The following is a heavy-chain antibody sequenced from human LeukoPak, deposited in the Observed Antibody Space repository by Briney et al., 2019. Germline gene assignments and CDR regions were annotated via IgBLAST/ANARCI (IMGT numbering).Heavy chain of an antibody. J-gene: IGHJ3*02. CDR3: AKSTSEDYLNDAFDI. CDR1: GFTFNNYV. Sequence: PGGSLRLSCAASGFTFNNYVTSWVRQAPGKGLEWVSGISGSGGTTYYADSVRGRFTISRDNSKNTLYLQMNSLRAGDTAVFYCAKSTSEDYLNDAFDIWGQGTMVTVSS. D-gene: IGHD4-11*01. V-gene: IGHV3-23*01. CDR2: ISGSGGTT.